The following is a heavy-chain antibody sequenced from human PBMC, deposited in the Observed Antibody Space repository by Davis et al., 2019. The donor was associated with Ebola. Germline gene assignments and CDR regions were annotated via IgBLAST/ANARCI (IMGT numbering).Heavy chain of an antibody. CDR1: GFIFSSYR. Sequence: GESLKISCAASGFIFSSYRMHWLRQAPGKGLVWVSRINSVGSSTSYADSVKGRFTISRDNAKNTLYLQMNSLRAEDTAVYYCARGLLTTVTTLGSWGQGTLITVSS. CDR2: INSVGSST. D-gene: IGHD4-17*01. V-gene: IGHV3-74*01. J-gene: IGHJ4*02. CDR3: ARGLLTTVTTLGS.